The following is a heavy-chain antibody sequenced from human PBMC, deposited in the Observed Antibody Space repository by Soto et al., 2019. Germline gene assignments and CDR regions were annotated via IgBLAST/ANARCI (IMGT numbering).Heavy chain of an antibody. J-gene: IGHJ4*02. V-gene: IGHV2-5*02. CDR1: GFSLSTSGAA. D-gene: IGHD3-10*01. Sequence: QITLKESGPTLVKPTQTLTLTCTFSGFSLSTSGAAVGWVRQPPGKALEWLALIYWDDDKRYWPSLKSRLTIPTDPSKNQVVRAMTDMDPADTATLFRARGAVFRGAHFDDWGQGALVTVSS. CDR2: IYWDDDK. CDR3: ARGAVFRGAHFDD.